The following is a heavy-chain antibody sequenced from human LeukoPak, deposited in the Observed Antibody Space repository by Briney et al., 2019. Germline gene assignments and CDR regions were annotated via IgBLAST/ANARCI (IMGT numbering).Heavy chain of an antibody. J-gene: IGHJ4*02. V-gene: IGHV3-30*18. CDR1: GFTFKNYG. Sequence: GGSLRLSCAASGFTFKNYGMHWVRQAPGKGLEWVAVTSYDGSNKYYGDSVKGRFTISRDNSKHTLYLQMNSLRAEDTAVYYCAKGYDSRGYYPHFDYWGQGTLVTVSS. CDR3: AKGYDSRGYYPHFDY. CDR2: TSYDGSNK. D-gene: IGHD3-22*01.